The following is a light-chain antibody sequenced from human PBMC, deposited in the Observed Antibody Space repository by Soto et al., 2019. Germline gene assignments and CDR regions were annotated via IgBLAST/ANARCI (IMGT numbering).Light chain of an antibody. Sequence: EIVMTQSPATLSVSPGERATLSCRASQSVSSNLAWYQQKPCQAPRLLIYGASTRATGIPARFSGSGSGTEFTLTISSLQSEDFGVYYCQQYNNWPLTFGGGTKVEIK. J-gene: IGKJ4*01. CDR2: GAS. V-gene: IGKV3-15*01. CDR3: QQYNNWPLT. CDR1: QSVSSN.